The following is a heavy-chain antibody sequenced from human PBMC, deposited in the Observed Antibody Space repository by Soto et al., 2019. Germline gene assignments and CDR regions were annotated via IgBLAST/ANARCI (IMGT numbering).Heavy chain of an antibody. CDR2: ISYDGSTK. Sequence: QVQLVESGGGVVQPGRSLRLSCAASGFTFSPYGMHWVRQAPGKGLEWVAVISYDGSTKYYADSVKGRFIISRDNSNNTLYLQMNSLRADDTAVYYCAKDLGGSYPERYYYYGMDIWGQGTTVTVSS. V-gene: IGHV3-30*18. J-gene: IGHJ6*02. CDR3: AKDLGGSYPERYYYYGMDI. D-gene: IGHD1-26*01. CDR1: GFTFSPYG.